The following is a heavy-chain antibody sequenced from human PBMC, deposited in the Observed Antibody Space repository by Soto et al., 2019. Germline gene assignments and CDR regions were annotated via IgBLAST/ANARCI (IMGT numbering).Heavy chain of an antibody. V-gene: IGHV1-18*01. J-gene: IGHJ5*02. D-gene: IGHD3-10*01. CDR1: GYTFTSYG. CDR2: ISAYNGDT. CDR3: ARGTTMVRGLNWFDP. Sequence: GASVKVSCKASGYTFTSYGISWVRQAPGQGLEWMGWISAYNGDTNYAQKLQGRVTMTTDTSTSTAYMELRSLRSDDTAVYYCARGTTMVRGLNWFDPWGQGTLVTVSS.